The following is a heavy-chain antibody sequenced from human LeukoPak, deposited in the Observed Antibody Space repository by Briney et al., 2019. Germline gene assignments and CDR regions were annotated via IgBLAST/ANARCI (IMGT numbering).Heavy chain of an antibody. J-gene: IGHJ3*02. CDR3: AKTYSSGWHGMGAFDI. D-gene: IGHD6-19*01. CDR2: IFYSGKT. Sequence: PSETLSLTCTVSGGSISGTSYYWGWIRQPPGKGLEWIGSIFYSGKTYYNPSLKSRVTISVDTSKNQISLRLSSLTAADTSMFYCAKTYSSGWHGMGAFDIWGQGTMVTVSS. V-gene: IGHV4-39*01. CDR1: GGSISGTSYY.